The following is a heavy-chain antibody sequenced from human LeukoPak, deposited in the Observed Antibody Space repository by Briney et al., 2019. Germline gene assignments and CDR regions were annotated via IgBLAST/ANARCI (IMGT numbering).Heavy chain of an antibody. CDR2: IKGDESAK. V-gene: IGHV3-7*01. J-gene: IGHJ4*02. CDR1: GFTFSTYW. CDR3: ARDVGGSLDY. D-gene: IGHD1-26*01. Sequence: GGSLRLSCAGSGFTFSTYWMAWVRQDPGKGLEWVANIKGDESAKHQADSVKGRFTISRDNAQSSVFLQMNSLRGEDTAVYYCARDVGGSLDYWGQGTLVTVSS.